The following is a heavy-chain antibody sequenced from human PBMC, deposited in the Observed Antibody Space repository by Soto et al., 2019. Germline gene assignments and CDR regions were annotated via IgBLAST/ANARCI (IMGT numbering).Heavy chain of an antibody. J-gene: IGHJ4*02. CDR3: VRAPSHGWFQHLDY. Sequence: PGESLKISCQGSGYSFANYWIGWVRQKPGKGLEWMGIIYPGDSDTRYSPSFQGHVTISADKSLNTAYLQWSSLRASDTAIYYCVRAPSHGWFQHLDYWGQGTLVTVSS. V-gene: IGHV5-51*01. D-gene: IGHD6-19*01. CDR1: GYSFANYW. CDR2: IYPGDSDT.